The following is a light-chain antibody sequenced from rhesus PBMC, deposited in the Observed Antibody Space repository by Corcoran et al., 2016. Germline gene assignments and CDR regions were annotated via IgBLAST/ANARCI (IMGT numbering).Light chain of an antibody. J-gene: IGKJ4*01. CDR2: DAS. Sequence: DIQLTQSPSSLSASVGDRVTITCRASQGISSYLAWYQQKSGKAPKLLNYDASNLQSGVPSRFGGSGSGTELTLTISSLLPEDFATYYCQQRNSYPLTFGGGTKVEIK. CDR3: QQRNSYPLT. CDR1: QGISSY. V-gene: IGKV1-38*01.